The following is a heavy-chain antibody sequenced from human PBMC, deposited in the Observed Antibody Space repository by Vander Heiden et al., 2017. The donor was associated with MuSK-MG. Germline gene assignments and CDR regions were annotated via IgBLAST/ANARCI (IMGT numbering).Heavy chain of an antibody. J-gene: IGHJ4*02. V-gene: IGHV3-43D*03. CDR2: ITWDGGAS. CDR3: ARGGQTATTLDLLDS. Sequence: EVHLVTSGGAVIDPGGSLRLSCVASGFTFDDYAMHWVRQAPGKGLEWVSVITWDGGASFYADAVQGRFTVSRSNTKNSLFLQVSSLRVEENAFYYCARGGQTATTLDLLDSWGQGTLVTVSS. CDR1: GFTFDDYA. D-gene: IGHD1-1*01.